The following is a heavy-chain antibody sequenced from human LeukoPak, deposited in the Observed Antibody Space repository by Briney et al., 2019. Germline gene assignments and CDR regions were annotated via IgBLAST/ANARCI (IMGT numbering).Heavy chain of an antibody. CDR2: IYYSGST. V-gene: IGHV4-59*08. CDR1: GGSISSYY. CDR3: ARASYSGSYPRPNWSDP. J-gene: IGHJ5*02. D-gene: IGHD1-26*01. Sequence: PSETLSLTFTVSGGSISSYYWSWIRQPPGKGLEWIGYIYYSGSTNYNPSLKSRATISVDTSKNQFSLKLSSVTAADTAVYYCARASYSGSYPRPNWSDPWGQGTLVTVSS.